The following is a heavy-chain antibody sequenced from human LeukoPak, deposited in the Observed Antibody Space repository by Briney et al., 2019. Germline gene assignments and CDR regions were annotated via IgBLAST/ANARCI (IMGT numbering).Heavy chain of an antibody. CDR1: GYTFTGYY. CDR3: ARASGYDFWSGYYSYYFDY. Sequence: ASVKVSCKASGYTFTGYYMHWVRQAPGQGLEWMGWISPNSGGTNYAQKFQGWVTMTRDTSISTAYMELSRLRSDDTAVYYCARASGYDFWSGYYSYYFDYWGQGTLVTVSS. V-gene: IGHV1-2*04. J-gene: IGHJ4*02. CDR2: ISPNSGGT. D-gene: IGHD3-3*01.